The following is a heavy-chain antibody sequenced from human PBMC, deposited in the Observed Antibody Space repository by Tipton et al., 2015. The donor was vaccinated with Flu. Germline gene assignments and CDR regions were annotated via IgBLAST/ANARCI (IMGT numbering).Heavy chain of an antibody. J-gene: IGHJ5*02. V-gene: IGHV6-1*01. CDR3: VNAVMAAAGTFGNWFDR. D-gene: IGHD6-13*01. CDR1: GDSVSSNTSG. Sequence: PGLVKPSQTLSLTCTISGDSVSSNTSGWNWIRQSPSRGLEWLGRTYYRSKWHSDYAISVRSRIMINPDTSKNQISLQLKSVTPDDTAVYYCVNAVMAAAGTFGNWFDRWGQGTLVTVSS. CDR2: TYYRSKWHS.